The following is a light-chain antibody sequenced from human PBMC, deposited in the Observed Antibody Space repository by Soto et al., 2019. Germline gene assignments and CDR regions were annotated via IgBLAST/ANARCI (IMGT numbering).Light chain of an antibody. V-gene: IGKV3-20*01. CDR2: GAS. CDR3: HQYGSSPPVT. CDR1: QSVSSSY. J-gene: IGKJ5*01. Sequence: ENVLTQSPGTLSLSPGERATLCCWCSQSVSSSYLAWYQQKPGQAPRLLIYGASSRATGIPDRFSGSGSGTDFTLTISRLEPEDFAMYYCHQYGSSPPVTFGQGTRLEI.